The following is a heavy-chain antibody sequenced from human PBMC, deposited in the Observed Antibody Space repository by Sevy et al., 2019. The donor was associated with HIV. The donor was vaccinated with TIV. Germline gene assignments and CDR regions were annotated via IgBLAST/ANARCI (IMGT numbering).Heavy chain of an antibody. Sequence: GGSLRLSCAASGFSFTSYWMSWVRQTPEKGLEWVANINPDGSKIYYADSVKGRFTISRDSAKNSVFLQMTSLRAEDTAVYYCVRAIQLAASYWGQGMLVTVSS. V-gene: IGHV3-7*01. J-gene: IGHJ4*02. D-gene: IGHD2-15*01. CDR1: GFSFTSYW. CDR3: VRAIQLAASY. CDR2: INPDGSKI.